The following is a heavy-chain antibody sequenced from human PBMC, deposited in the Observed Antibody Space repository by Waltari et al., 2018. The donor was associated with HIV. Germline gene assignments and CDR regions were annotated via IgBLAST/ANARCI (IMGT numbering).Heavy chain of an antibody. D-gene: IGHD2-2*01. V-gene: IGHV4-59*02. Sequence: QVKLQESGSGLVKPSETLSLNCSVSGGQVSTYYWNWFRQPPGKGREWIGGIFYSGSTSYRPSVRSRCTMSIDTAKDYCSRRLDSVTAADTALYYCARRPVIPSTIRNAFDVWSQGTMVTVSS. CDR2: IFYSGST. CDR1: GGQVSTYY. CDR3: ARRPVIPSTIRNAFDV. J-gene: IGHJ3*01.